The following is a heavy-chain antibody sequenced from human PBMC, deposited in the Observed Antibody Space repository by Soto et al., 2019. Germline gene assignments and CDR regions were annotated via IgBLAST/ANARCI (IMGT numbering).Heavy chain of an antibody. V-gene: IGHV3-30*18. Sequence: ESGGGVVQPGRSLRLSCAASGFTFSSYDMHWVRQAPGKGLEWVAVISYDGSNKYYADSVKGRFTISRDNSKNTLYLQMNSLRAEDTAVYYCAKDPYDILTGYFDYWGQGTLVTVSS. CDR2: ISYDGSNK. CDR1: GFTFSSYD. CDR3: AKDPYDILTGYFDY. J-gene: IGHJ4*02. D-gene: IGHD3-9*01.